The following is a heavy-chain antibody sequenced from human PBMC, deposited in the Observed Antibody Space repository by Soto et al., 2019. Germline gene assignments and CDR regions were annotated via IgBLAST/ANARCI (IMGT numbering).Heavy chain of an antibody. CDR2: MYYSGTT. V-gene: IGHV4-39*01. J-gene: IGHJ5*02. D-gene: IGHD6-25*01. CDR1: GGSISSGDYY. Sequence: SETLSLTCTVFGGSISSGDYYWRWLRQHPGKGLEFIGSMYYSGTTYYNPSLKSRLTISVDTSKNQFTLRLISVAAADTAVYYCAVVDSTGNWFDPWGEGALVTVSS. CDR3: AVVDSTGNWFDP.